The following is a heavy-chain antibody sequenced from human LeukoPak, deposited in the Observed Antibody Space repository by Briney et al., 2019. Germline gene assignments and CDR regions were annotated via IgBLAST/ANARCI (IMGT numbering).Heavy chain of an antibody. CDR3: ARASQLVISRRGNWFDP. D-gene: IGHD6-6*01. CDR1: GGSFSRYY. J-gene: IGHJ5*02. V-gene: IGHV4-34*01. CDR2: INHNGST. Sequence: SETLSLTCAAYGGSFSRYYWSWIRQPPGKGLQWIGEINHNGSTNNNPSLKSRVTISVDRSKNRFSLKLNSVTAADTAVYYCARASQLVISRRGNWFDPWGQGTLVTVSS.